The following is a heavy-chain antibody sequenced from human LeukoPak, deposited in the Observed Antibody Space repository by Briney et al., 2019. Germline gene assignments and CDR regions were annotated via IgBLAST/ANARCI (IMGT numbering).Heavy chain of an antibody. Sequence: GGSLRLSCAASGFTFSSYAMSWVRQAPGKGLELVSAISGSGYSTYYADSVKGRFTISRDNSKNTLYLQMNGLRAEDTAVYYCAKEAGYSGYDYPDYWGQGTLVTVSS. J-gene: IGHJ4*02. V-gene: IGHV3-23*01. CDR3: AKEAGYSGYDYPDY. CDR1: GFTFSSYA. D-gene: IGHD5-12*01. CDR2: ISGSGYST.